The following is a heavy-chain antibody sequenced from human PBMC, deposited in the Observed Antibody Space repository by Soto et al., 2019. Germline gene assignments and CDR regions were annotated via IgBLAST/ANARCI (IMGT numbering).Heavy chain of an antibody. J-gene: IGHJ5*02. D-gene: IGHD3-10*01. CDR2: IWYDGSNK. CDR1: GFTFSSYG. CDR3: ARDGTGQYGSGSYYPRGWFDP. Sequence: QVQLVESGGGVVQPGRSLRLSCAASGFTFSSYGMHWVRQAPGKGLEWVAVIWYDGSNKYYADSVKGRFTISRDNSKNSLYLQMNSLRAEDTAVYYCARDGTGQYGSGSYYPRGWFDPWGQGTLVTVSS. V-gene: IGHV3-33*01.